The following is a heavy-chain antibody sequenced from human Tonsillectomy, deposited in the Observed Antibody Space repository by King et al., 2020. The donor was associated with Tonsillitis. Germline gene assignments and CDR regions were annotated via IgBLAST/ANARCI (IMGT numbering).Heavy chain of an antibody. CDR1: GFTFSTYD. Sequence: VQLVESGGGVVQPGRSLRLSCAASGFTFSTYDMYWVRQAPGKGLEWVAVISFDGSYKYYADSVTGRFTISRDNSKNTLYLQMNSLRAEDTAVYYCARDRDGYIFDNWGQGTLVAVSS. CDR2: ISFDGSYK. J-gene: IGHJ4*02. V-gene: IGHV3-33*05. CDR3: ARDRDGYIFDN. D-gene: IGHD5-24*01.